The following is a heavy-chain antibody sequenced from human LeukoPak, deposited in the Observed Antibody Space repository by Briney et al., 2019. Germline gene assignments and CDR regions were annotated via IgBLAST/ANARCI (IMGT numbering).Heavy chain of an antibody. CDR1: GGSISSSSYY. J-gene: IGHJ4*02. CDR3: ARQPCDFWSGYRPYFDY. V-gene: IGHV4-39*01. D-gene: IGHD3-3*01. CDR2: IYYSGST. Sequence: KPSETLSLTCTVSGGSISSSSYYWGWIRQPPGKGLEWIGSIYYSGSTYYNPSLKSRVTISVDTSKNQFSLNLSSVTAADTAVYYCARQPCDFWSGYRPYFDYWGQGTLVTVSS.